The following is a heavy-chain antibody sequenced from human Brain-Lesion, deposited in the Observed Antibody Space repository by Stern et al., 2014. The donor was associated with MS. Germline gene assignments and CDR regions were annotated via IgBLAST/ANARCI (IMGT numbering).Heavy chain of an antibody. CDR1: GYTLTELS. CDR3: ATLSPGAGGNYYRHFDY. V-gene: IGHV1-24*01. D-gene: IGHD1-26*01. J-gene: IGHJ4*02. Sequence: QVQLVQSGAEVKKPGASVKVSCKVSGYTLTELSMHWVRQAPSKGLERMGGFDPEDGETIYAQKFQGRVTMTEDTSTDTAYMELSSLRSEDTAVYYCATLSPGAGGNYYRHFDYWGQGTLVTVSS. CDR2: FDPEDGET.